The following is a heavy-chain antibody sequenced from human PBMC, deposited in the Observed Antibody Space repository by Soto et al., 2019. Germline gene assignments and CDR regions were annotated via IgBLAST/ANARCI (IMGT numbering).Heavy chain of an antibody. CDR2: IYYSGST. Sequence: QVQLQESGPGLVKPSQTLSLTCTVSGGSISSGGYYWSWIRQHPGKGLEWIGYIYYSGSTYYNPSPKCLVTVEQDPPKNQGGLELRSGAAGDTGVYYWAGGGDSGLDLDYWGQGTLVTVSS. CDR1: GGSISSGGYY. D-gene: IGHD5-12*01. V-gene: IGHV4-31*01. J-gene: IGHJ4*02. CDR3: AGGGDSGLDLDY.